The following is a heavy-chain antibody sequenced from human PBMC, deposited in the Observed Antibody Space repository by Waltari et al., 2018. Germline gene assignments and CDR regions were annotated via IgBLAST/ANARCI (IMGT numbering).Heavy chain of an antibody. CDR3: ARARDEETAMVYFDR. J-gene: IGHJ4*02. Sequence: EVQLVESGGGLVHPGGSLRLSCSASGFTVSRNPMNWVRQAPGKGLEWVSLIYDAGSTYYPDSVRGRFTISRDNSKNTVHLQMNSLRVEDTAIYYCARARDEETAMVYFDRWGQGTLVSVSS. V-gene: IGHV3-66*02. D-gene: IGHD5-18*01. CDR1: GFTVSRNP. CDR2: IYDAGST.